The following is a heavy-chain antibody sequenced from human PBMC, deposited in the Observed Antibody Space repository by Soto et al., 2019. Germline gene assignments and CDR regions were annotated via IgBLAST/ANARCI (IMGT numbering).Heavy chain of an antibody. CDR2: ISYDGSNK. J-gene: IGHJ6*02. D-gene: IGHD2-2*01. CDR1: GFSFSSYA. CDR3: ARDVIAVVPAAMTFYYYYGMDV. Sequence: PGGSLRFSCAASGFSFSSYAMHWVRQAPGKGLEWVAVISYDGSNKYYADSVKGRFTISRDNSKNTLYLQMNSLRAEDTAVYYCARDVIAVVPAAMTFYYYYGMDVWGQGTTVTVSS. V-gene: IGHV3-30-3*01.